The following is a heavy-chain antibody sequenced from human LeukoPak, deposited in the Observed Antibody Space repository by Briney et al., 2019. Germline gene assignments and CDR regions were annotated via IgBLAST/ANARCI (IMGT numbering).Heavy chain of an antibody. CDR3: ATLWGGELAAADY. CDR2: FDPEDGET. CDR1: GYTLTELS. V-gene: IGHV1-24*01. J-gene: IGHJ4*02. D-gene: IGHD6-13*01. Sequence: ASVKVSSKLSGYTLTELSMHWVRQAPRKGLERMGGFDPEDGETIYAQKFQGRVTMTEDTSTDTAYMELSSLRSEDTAVYYCATLWGGELAAADYWGQGTLVTVSS.